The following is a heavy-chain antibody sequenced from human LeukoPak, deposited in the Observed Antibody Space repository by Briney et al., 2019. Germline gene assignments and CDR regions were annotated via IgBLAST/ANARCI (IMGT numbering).Heavy chain of an antibody. CDR3: ARGVGFIAAAGLHNYYYMDV. CDR1: GGSISSYY. CDR2: IYYSGST. D-gene: IGHD6-13*01. V-gene: IGHV4-59*01. Sequence: SETLSLTCNVSGGSISSYYWSWIRQPPGKGLEWIGYIYYSGSTNYNPSLKSRVTISVDTSKNQFSLKLSSVTAADTAAYYCARGVGFIAAAGLHNYYYMDVWGKGTKVSISS. J-gene: IGHJ6*03.